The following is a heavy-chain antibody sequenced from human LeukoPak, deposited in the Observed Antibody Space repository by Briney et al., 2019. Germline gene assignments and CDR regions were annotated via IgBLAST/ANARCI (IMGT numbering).Heavy chain of an antibody. D-gene: IGHD3-9*01. Sequence: LETLSLTCAVYGGSFSGYYWSWIRQPPGKGLEWIGEINHSGSTNYNPSLKSRVTISEGTSKNHFSLKLSSVTAADTAVYYCPITHYDILTGYHKYMDVWGKGTTVTISS. CDR1: GGSFSGYY. J-gene: IGHJ6*03. V-gene: IGHV4-34*01. CDR2: INHSGST. CDR3: PITHYDILTGYHKYMDV.